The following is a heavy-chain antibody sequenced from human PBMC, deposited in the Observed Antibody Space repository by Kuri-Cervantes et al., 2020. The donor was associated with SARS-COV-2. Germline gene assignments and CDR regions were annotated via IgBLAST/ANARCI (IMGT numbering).Heavy chain of an antibody. Sequence: ETLSLTCAASGFNFSRTDMHWVRQAPGKGLEWVSRINSDGSSTSYADSVKGRFTISRDNAKNTLYLQMNSLRAEDTAVYYCARAIQIDYWGQGTLVTVSS. CDR2: INSDGSST. CDR1: GFNFSRTD. D-gene: IGHD3-3*01. J-gene: IGHJ4*02. V-gene: IGHV3-74*01. CDR3: ARAIQIDY.